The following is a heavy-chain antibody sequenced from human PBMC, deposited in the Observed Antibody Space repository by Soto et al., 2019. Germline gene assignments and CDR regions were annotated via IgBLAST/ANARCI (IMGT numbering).Heavy chain of an antibody. CDR3: FRGGVTSRTFDY. D-gene: IGHD3-16*01. CDR1: GYSFPSDW. V-gene: IGHV5-51*01. Sequence: PGESLKTSCKVSGYSFPSDWIGWVRHMPGKGLEWMGIIFPDDSDTRYSPSFQGHVTISVDKSISTAYVQWSSLKASDSAIYYCFRGGVTSRTFDYWGQGTLVTVSS. J-gene: IGHJ4*02. CDR2: IFPDDSDT.